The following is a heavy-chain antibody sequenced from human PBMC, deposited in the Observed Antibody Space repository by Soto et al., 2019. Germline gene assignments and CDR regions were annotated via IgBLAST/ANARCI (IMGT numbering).Heavy chain of an antibody. CDR1: GYTLTELS. Sequence: ASVKVSCKVSGYTLTELSMHWVRQAPGKGLEWMGGFDPEDGETIYAQKFQGRVTMTEDTSTDTAYMELSSLRSEDTAVYYCATHPIHYYDSSGYPNGALDYWGQGTLVTAPQ. D-gene: IGHD3-22*01. J-gene: IGHJ4*02. V-gene: IGHV1-24*01. CDR2: FDPEDGET. CDR3: ATHPIHYYDSSGYPNGALDY.